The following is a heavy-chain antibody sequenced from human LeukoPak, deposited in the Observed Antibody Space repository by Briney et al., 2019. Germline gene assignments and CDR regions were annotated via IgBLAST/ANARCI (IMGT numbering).Heavy chain of an antibody. J-gene: IGHJ4*02. CDR1: GLTFSSYG. V-gene: IGHV3-30*03. Sequence: GRSLRLSCAASGLTFSSYGMHWVRQAAGKGLEWVAVISYDGSNKYYADSVKGRFTISRDNSKNTLYLQMNSLRAEDTAVYYCAGGPGIAAAWGQGTLVTVSS. CDR2: ISYDGSNK. D-gene: IGHD6-13*01. CDR3: AGGPGIAAA.